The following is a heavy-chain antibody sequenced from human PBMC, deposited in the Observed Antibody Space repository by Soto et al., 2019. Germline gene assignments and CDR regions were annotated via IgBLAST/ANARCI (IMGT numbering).Heavy chain of an antibody. V-gene: IGHV3-30*03. CDR1: GFTFSSYG. D-gene: IGHD6-19*01. CDR2: ISYDGSNK. CDR3: AATVAGYYHYGMDV. Sequence: GGSLRLSCAASGFTFSSYGMHWVRQAPGKGLEWVAVISYDGSNKYYADSVKGRFTISRDNSKNTLYLQMNSLRAEDTAVYYCAATVAGYYHYGMDVWGQGTTVTVSS. J-gene: IGHJ6*02.